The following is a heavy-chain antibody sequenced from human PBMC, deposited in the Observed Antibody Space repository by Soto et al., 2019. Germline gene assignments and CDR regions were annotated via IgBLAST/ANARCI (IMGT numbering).Heavy chain of an antibody. J-gene: IGHJ4*02. CDR2: ISASGSDI. Sequence: QVQLVESGGGLVNPGGSLRLSCAASGFTFTDYYMSWIRQAPGKGLECLSYISASGSDIAYADSVRGRFTISRDNARNSLYLQMNSLRGDDTAVYYCARTARLFDYWGQGTLVTVSS. CDR1: GFTFTDYY. V-gene: IGHV3-11*01. D-gene: IGHD6-6*01. CDR3: ARTARLFDY.